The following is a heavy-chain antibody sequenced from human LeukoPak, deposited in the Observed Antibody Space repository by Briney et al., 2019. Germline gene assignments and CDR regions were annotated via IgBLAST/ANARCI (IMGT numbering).Heavy chain of an antibody. V-gene: IGHV4-61*02. CDR1: GASISSGSYY. CDR2: IYTSGST. J-gene: IGHJ6*03. Sequence: PSETLSLTCTVSGASISSGSYYWSWIRQPAGKGLEWIGRIYTSGSTNYNPSLKSRVTISVDTSKNQFSLKLSSVTAADTAVYYCARAYSSSWHANYYYYYMDVWGKGTTVTVSS. CDR3: ARAYSSSWHANYYYYYMDV. D-gene: IGHD6-13*01.